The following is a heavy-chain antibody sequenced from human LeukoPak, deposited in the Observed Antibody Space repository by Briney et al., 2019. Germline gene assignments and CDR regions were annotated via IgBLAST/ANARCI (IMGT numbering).Heavy chain of an antibody. CDR2: ISGSGGST. Sequence: PGGSLRLSCAASGFTFDDYAMHWVRQAPGKGLEWVSAISGSGGSTYYADSVKGRFTISRDNSKNTLYLQMNSLGAEDTAVYYCAKEMATITSAGVRHAFDIWGQGTMVTVSS. J-gene: IGHJ3*02. D-gene: IGHD5-24*01. CDR1: GFTFDDYA. V-gene: IGHV3-23*01. CDR3: AKEMATITSAGVRHAFDI.